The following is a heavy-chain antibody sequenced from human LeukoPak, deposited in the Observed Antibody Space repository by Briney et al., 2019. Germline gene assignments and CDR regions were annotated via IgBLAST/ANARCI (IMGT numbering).Heavy chain of an antibody. CDR2: ISGSGGST. CDR1: GFTFDDCG. J-gene: IGHJ4*02. V-gene: IGHV3-23*01. CDR3: AKVNWGGGFGY. D-gene: IGHD3-10*01. Sequence: QTGGSLRLSCAASGFTFDDCGMSWVRQAPGKGLEWVSAISGSGGSTYYADSVKGRFTISRDNSKNTLYLQMNSLRAEDTAVYYCAKVNWGGGFGYWGQGTLVTVSS.